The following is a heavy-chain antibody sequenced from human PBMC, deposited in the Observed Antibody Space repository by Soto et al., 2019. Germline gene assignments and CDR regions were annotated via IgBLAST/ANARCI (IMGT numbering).Heavy chain of an antibody. V-gene: IGHV4-31*03. J-gene: IGHJ4*02. D-gene: IGHD6-13*01. Sequence: TLSLTCPVSGASISSGGYYWSWIRQHPGKGLEWIGYIYYSGSTYYNPSLKSRVTISVDTSKNQFSLKLSSVTAADTAVYYCARDLAEAGTFDYWGQGTMVT. CDR2: IYYSGST. CDR1: GASISSGGYY. CDR3: ARDLAEAGTFDY.